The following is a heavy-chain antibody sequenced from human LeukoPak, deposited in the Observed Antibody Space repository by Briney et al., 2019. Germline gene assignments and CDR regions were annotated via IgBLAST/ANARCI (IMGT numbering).Heavy chain of an antibody. CDR3: ARESAVAGLFYFDY. D-gene: IGHD6-19*01. CDR1: GYTFTGYY. CDR2: INPNSGGT. J-gene: IGHJ4*02. V-gene: IGHV1-2*02. Sequence: GASVKVSCKASGYTFTGYYMHWVRQAPGQGLEWMGWINPNSGGTNYAQKFQGRVTMTRDTSISTAYMELSRLRSDDTAVYYCARESAVAGLFYFDYWGQGTLVTVSS.